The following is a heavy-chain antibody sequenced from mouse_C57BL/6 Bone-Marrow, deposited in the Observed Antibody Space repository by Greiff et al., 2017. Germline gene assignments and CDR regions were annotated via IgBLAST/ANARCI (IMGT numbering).Heavy chain of an antibody. D-gene: IGHD1-1*01. CDR2: IWGVGST. V-gene: IGHV2-6*01. J-gene: IGHJ3*01. CDR3: CLYGTRVAY. Sequence: VQLVESGPGLVAPSQSLSITCTVSGFSLTSYGVDWVRQSPGKGLEWLGVIWGVGSTNYNSALKFRLSISKDNSKSQVFLKMNSLQTDDTAMYYLCLYGTRVAYWGQGTLVTVSA. CDR1: GFSLTSYG.